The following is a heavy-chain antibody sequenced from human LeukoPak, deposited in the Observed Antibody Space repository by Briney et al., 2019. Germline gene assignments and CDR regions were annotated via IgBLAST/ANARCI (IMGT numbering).Heavy chain of an antibody. V-gene: IGHV4-59*01. Sequence: SETLSLTCTVAGGSISSSHWNWIRQPPGNRLEWIGYIDSSGSTKYNPSLRSRVTISIDTSKNNFSLKLRSVTTADTAVYYCTRGYYEPFDLWGQGTLVTVSS. D-gene: IGHD3-22*01. CDR3: TRGYYEPFDL. CDR2: IDSSGST. CDR1: GGSISSSH. J-gene: IGHJ5*02.